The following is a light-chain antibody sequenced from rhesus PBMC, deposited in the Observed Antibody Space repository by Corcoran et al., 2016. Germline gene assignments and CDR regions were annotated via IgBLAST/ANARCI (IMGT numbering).Light chain of an antibody. CDR1: SRVSTSY. CDR3: QQGNSIPLP. CDR2: RTS. Sequence: EIVLTQSPTSMAVSQGERVTISCTASSRVSTSYLHWYQQKPGFPPRLLVYRTSSLASGVPARFSGRGSGTSYTLTISSMEADDSANYYCQQGNSIPLPFGVGTKVEIK. V-gene: IGKV3S9*01. J-gene: IGKJ4*01.